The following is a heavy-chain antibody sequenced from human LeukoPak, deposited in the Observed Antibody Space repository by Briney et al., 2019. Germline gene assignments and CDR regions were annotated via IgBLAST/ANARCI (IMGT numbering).Heavy chain of an antibody. V-gene: IGHV1-2*06. CDR2: INPNNGGT. CDR1: GYTFTGYY. Sequence: ASVKVSCMASGYTFTGYYIHWVRQAPGQGLEWMGRINPNNGGTNYAQKFQGRVTMTRDTSISTAYMELSRLRSDDTAVYYCAREAVASYFDYWGQGTLVTVSS. J-gene: IGHJ4*02. CDR3: AREAVASYFDY. D-gene: IGHD6-19*01.